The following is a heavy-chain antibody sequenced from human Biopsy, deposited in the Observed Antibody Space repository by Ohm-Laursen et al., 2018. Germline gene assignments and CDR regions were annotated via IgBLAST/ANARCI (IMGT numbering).Heavy chain of an antibody. D-gene: IGHD3-9*01. CDR1: GFAFGYYG. J-gene: IGHJ5*02. CDR2: MWSDGINK. CDR3: ARDDDTTGHYMILNH. Sequence: SLRLSCAAPGFAFGYYGLHWVRQAPGKGLQWVAVMWSDGINKNYADSVKGRFTVSRDNSKNVLYLQMSSLRDEDSAVYYCARDDDTTGHYMILNHWGQGTLVTVSS. V-gene: IGHV3-33*01.